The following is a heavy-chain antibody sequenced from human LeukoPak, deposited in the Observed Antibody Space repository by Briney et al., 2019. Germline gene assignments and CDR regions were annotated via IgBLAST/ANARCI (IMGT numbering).Heavy chain of an antibody. V-gene: IGHV3-33*08. Sequence: PGGSLRLSCAASGFTFSSYAMSWVRQAPGKGLEWEAVIWYDGSNKYYADSVKGRFTISRDNSKNTLYLQMNSLRAEDTAVYYCAREQGANYDILTGSLDYWGQGTLVTVSS. CDR2: IWYDGSNK. CDR1: GFTFSSYA. J-gene: IGHJ4*02. D-gene: IGHD3-9*01. CDR3: AREQGANYDILTGSLDY.